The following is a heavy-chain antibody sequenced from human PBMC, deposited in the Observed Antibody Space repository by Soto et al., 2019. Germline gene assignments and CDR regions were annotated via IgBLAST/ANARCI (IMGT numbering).Heavy chain of an antibody. D-gene: IGHD3-10*01. J-gene: IGHJ4*02. CDR2: LFYGGTI. CDR3: VRHRGLAPEY. Sequence: QLQLQESGPGLVKPSETLSLTCAVSGGSISGYYWTWIRQPPGKGLEWVGSLFYGGTIDYNASLKSRLTISVDTSKNQSALKLRSVTAADTAVYYCVRHRGLAPEYGGQGTLVNAAS. V-gene: IGHV4-39*01. CDR1: GGSISGYY.